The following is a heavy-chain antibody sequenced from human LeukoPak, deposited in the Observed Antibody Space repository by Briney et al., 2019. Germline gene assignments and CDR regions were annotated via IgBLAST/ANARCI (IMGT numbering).Heavy chain of an antibody. J-gene: IGHJ4*02. D-gene: IGHD3-22*01. CDR3: ARGQRDYYDSSGYYPPHE. CDR1: GGSISSSSYY. Sequence: SETLSLTCTVSGGSISSSSYYWGWIRQPPGKGLEWIGSIYYSGSTYYNPSLKSRVTISVDTSKNQFSLKLSSVTAADTAVHYCARGQRDYYDSSGYYPPHEWGQGTLVTVSS. CDR2: IYYSGST. V-gene: IGHV4-39*07.